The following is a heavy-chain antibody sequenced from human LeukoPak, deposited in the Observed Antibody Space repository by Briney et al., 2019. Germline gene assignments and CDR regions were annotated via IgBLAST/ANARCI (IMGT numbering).Heavy chain of an antibody. V-gene: IGHV1-8*01. J-gene: IGHJ6*02. Sequence: ASVRVSCKASGYTFTSYDINWVRQATGQGLEWMGWMNPNSGITGYAQKFQGRVTMTRNTSISTAYMELRSLRSDDTAVYYCAREHCSSTSCYAYYYGMDVWGQGTTVTVSS. D-gene: IGHD2-2*01. CDR1: GYTFTSYD. CDR2: MNPNSGIT. CDR3: AREHCSSTSCYAYYYGMDV.